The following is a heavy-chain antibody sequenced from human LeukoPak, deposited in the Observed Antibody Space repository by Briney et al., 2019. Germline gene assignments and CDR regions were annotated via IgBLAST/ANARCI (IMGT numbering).Heavy chain of an antibody. CDR2: IYHSGST. D-gene: IGHD2-2*01. CDR1: GYSISSGYY. Sequence: SETLSLTCAVSGYSISSGYYWGWIRQPPGKGLEWIGSIYHSGSTCYNPSLKSRVTISVDTSKNQFSLKLSSVTAADTAVYYCARRLGYCSSTSCHGLGSDYWGQGTLVTVSS. V-gene: IGHV4-38-2*01. J-gene: IGHJ4*02. CDR3: ARRLGYCSSTSCHGLGSDY.